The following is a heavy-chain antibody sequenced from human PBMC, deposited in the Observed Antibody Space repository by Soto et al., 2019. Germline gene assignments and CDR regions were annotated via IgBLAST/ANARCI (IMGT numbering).Heavy chain of an antibody. V-gene: IGHV3-7*01. CDR3: ARDGSGSYRRYYYYGMDV. D-gene: IGHD3-10*01. Sequence: PGGSLRLSCAVSGFTFSSYWMSWVRQAPGKGLEWVANIKQDGSEKYYVDSVKGRFTISRDNAKNSLYLQMNSLRAEDTAVYYCARDGSGSYRRYYYYGMDVWGQGTTVTVSS. CDR1: GFTFSSYW. CDR2: IKQDGSEK. J-gene: IGHJ6*02.